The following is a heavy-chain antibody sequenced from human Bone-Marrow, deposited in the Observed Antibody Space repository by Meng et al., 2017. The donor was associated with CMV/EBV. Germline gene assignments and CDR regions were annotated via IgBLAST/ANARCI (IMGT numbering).Heavy chain of an antibody. CDR3: ARDRGLEYQLLKEYYYYGMDV. CDR2: IFYSGST. Sequence: SETLSLTCTVSGGSIRSSSYYWGWIRQPPGKGLEWIGSIFYSGSTYYSPSLKSRVTISVDTSKNQFSLKLSSVTAADTAVYYCARDRGLEYQLLKEYYYYGMDVWGQGTTVTVSS. V-gene: IGHV4-39*07. J-gene: IGHJ6*02. D-gene: IGHD2-2*01. CDR1: GGSIRSSSYY.